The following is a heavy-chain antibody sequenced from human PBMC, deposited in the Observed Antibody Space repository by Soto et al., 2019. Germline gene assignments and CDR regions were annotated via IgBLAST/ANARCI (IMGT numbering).Heavy chain of an antibody. V-gene: IGHV6-1*01. Sequence: QTLSLTCAISGYSVSSNSAAWNLIRQSPSRGLEWLGRTYYRSKWYNDYAVSVKSRITINPDTSKNQFSLQLNSVTPEDTAVYYCARVNGSNWNNYYYYYGMDVWGQGTTVTVSS. CDR1: GYSVSSNSAA. J-gene: IGHJ6*02. CDR3: ARVNGSNWNNYYYYYGMDV. CDR2: TYYRSKWYN. D-gene: IGHD1-20*01.